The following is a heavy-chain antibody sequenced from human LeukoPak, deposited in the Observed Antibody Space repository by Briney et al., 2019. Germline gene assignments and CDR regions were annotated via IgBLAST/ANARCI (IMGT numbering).Heavy chain of an antibody. J-gene: IGHJ4*02. Sequence: PGGSLRLSCAASGFTFSNYWMHWVRQAPGKGLVWVSRINSDGSSTSYADSVKGRFTISRDNAKNTLYLQMNSLRAEDTTVYYCARTQAEPYYFDYGRQGTVVTVSS. CDR1: GFTFSNYW. V-gene: IGHV3-74*01. D-gene: IGHD1-14*01. CDR2: INSDGSST. CDR3: ARTQAEPYYFDY.